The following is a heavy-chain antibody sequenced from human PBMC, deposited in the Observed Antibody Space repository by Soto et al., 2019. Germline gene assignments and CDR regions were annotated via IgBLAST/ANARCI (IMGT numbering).Heavy chain of an antibody. J-gene: IGHJ3*02. Sequence: SETLSLTCTVSGDSISSGSAYWGWVRQPPGKGLEWIGSFYYSGSTNYNPSLKSRVTISVDTSKNQFSLKLSSVTAADTAVYYCAWGGYSSGWDRYAFDIWGQGTMVTVSS. CDR3: AWGGYSSGWDRYAFDI. V-gene: IGHV4-61*01. CDR1: GDSISSGSAY. CDR2: FYYSGST. D-gene: IGHD6-19*01.